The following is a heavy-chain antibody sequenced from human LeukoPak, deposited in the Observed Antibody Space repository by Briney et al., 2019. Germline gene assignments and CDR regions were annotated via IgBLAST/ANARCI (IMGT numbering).Heavy chain of an antibody. CDR1: SASNSSVY. Sequence: SETLSLTCSVSSASNSSVYWECHRQPPGKGLEWIGYIYYSGSTNYSPSLKSRVTISVDTSKNQFSLKLSSLPAAPPAVYSCAQGDSGTYLFDYWGQGTLVTVSS. CDR3: AQGDSGTYLFDY. CDR2: IYYSGST. D-gene: IGHD1-26*01. V-gene: IGHV4-59*01. J-gene: IGHJ4*02.